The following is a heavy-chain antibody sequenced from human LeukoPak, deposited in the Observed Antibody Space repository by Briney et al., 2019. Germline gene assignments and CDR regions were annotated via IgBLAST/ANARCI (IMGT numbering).Heavy chain of an antibody. CDR1: GYTFTGYY. CDR2: INPNSGGT. CDR3: ARDPFKYYYYYGMDV. D-gene: IGHD2/OR15-2a*01. J-gene: IGHJ6*02. Sequence: GASVKVSCKASGYTFTGYYMHWVRQAPGQGLEWMGWINPNSGGTNYAQKFQGRVTMTRDTSISTAYMGLSRLRSDDTAVYYCARDPFKYYYYYGMDVWGQGTTVTVSS. V-gene: IGHV1-2*02.